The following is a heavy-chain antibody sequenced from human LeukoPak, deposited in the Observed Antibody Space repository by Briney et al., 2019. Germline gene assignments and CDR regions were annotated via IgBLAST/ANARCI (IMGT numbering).Heavy chain of an antibody. J-gene: IGHJ4*02. Sequence: SETLSLTCTVSGGSISSYYWSWIRHPPGKGLEWIGYIYYSGSTNYNPSLKSRVTISVDTSKNQFSLKLSSVTAADTAVYYCARTTVWRGYYFDYWGQGTLVTVSS. CDR1: GGSISSYY. CDR2: IYYSGST. D-gene: IGHD3-3*01. V-gene: IGHV4-59*08. CDR3: ARTTVWRGYYFDY.